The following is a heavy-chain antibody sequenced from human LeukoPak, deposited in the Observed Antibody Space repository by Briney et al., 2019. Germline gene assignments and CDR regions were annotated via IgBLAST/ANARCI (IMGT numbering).Heavy chain of an antibody. V-gene: IGHV7-4-1*02. Sequence: ASVKVSCKASGYTFTSYAMNWVRQAPGQGLEWVGWINTNTGNPTYAQGFTGRFVFSLDTSVSTAYLQISSLKAEDTAVYYCARAERITIFGVVINYYYYGMDVWGQGTTVTVSS. D-gene: IGHD3-3*01. J-gene: IGHJ6*02. CDR2: INTNTGNP. CDR1: GYTFTSYA. CDR3: ARAERITIFGVVINYYYYGMDV.